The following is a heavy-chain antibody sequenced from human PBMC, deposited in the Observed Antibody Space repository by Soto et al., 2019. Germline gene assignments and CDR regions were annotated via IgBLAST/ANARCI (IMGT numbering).Heavy chain of an antibody. Sequence: GASVQVSCKASGYTFTGYYMHWVRQAPGQGLEWMGWINPNSGGTNYAQKFQGRVTMTRDTSISTAYMELSRLRSDDTAVYYCARCANSSGWPHLNYWVQGTMVTVS. CDR2: INPNSGGT. CDR3: ARCANSSGWPHLNY. V-gene: IGHV1-2*02. J-gene: IGHJ4*02. CDR1: GYTFTGYY. D-gene: IGHD6-19*01.